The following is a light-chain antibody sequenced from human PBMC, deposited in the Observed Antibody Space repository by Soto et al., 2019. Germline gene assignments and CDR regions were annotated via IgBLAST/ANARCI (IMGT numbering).Light chain of an antibody. CDR1: QSVSSN. J-gene: IGKJ2*01. V-gene: IGKV3-15*01. Sequence: EIVMTQSPATLSVSPGERATLSCRASQSVSSNLAWYQQKPGQAPRFLIYGASTRVTGVPARFSGSGSGTEFTLTISSLQSEDFAVYYCQQYKTWPRGTFGQGTKLEIK. CDR2: GAS. CDR3: QQYKTWPRGT.